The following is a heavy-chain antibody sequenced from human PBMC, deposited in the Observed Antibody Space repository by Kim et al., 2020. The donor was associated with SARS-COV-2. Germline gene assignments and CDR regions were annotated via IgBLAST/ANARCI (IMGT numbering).Heavy chain of an antibody. J-gene: IGHJ4*02. V-gene: IGHV1-69*02. CDR1: GGTFSSYT. CDR3: ARGYCSGGSCYTHFDY. D-gene: IGHD2-15*01. CDR2: IIPILGIA. Sequence: SVKVSCKASGGTFSSYTISWVRPAPGQGLEWMGRIIPILGIANYAQKFQGRVTITADKSTSTAYMELSSLRSEDTAVYYCARGYCSGGSCYTHFDYWGQGTLVTVSS.